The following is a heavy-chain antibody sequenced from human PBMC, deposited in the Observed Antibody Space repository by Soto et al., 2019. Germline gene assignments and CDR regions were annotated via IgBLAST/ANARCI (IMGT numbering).Heavy chain of an antibody. J-gene: IGHJ6*03. V-gene: IGHV4-59*08. CDR2: IYYSGST. Sequence: SETLSLTCTVSGGSISSYYWSWIRQPPGKGLEWIGYIYYSGSTNYNPSLKSRVTISVDTSKNQFSLKLSSVTAADTAVYYCARHGDSSWYNYYYYMDVWGKGTTVTVSS. D-gene: IGHD6-13*01. CDR3: ARHGDSSWYNYYYYMDV. CDR1: GGSISSYY.